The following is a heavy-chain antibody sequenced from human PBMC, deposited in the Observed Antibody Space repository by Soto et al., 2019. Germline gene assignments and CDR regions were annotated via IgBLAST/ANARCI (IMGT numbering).Heavy chain of an antibody. CDR1: GGSISSGGYS. J-gene: IGHJ4*02. D-gene: IGHD6-19*01. Sequence: QLQLQESGSGLVKLSQTLSLTCAVSGGSISSGGYSWSWIRQPPGKGLEWIGYIYHSGSTYYNPSLTSRVTISVDRSKNQFSLKLSSVTAADTAVYYCASAGGLGAVAADYWGQGTLVTVSS. CDR3: ASAGGLGAVAADY. V-gene: IGHV4-30-2*01. CDR2: IYHSGST.